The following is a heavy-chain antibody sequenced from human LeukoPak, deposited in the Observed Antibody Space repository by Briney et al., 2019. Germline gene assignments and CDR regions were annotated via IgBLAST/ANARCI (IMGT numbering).Heavy chain of an antibody. Sequence: PPGGSLRLSCAASGFTFSSYDMHWVRQATGKGLEWVSAIGTAGDTYYPGSVKGRFTISRENAKNSLYLQMNSLRAGDTAVYYCARGDGYYGMDVWGQGTTVTVSS. CDR1: GFTFSSYD. V-gene: IGHV3-13*01. CDR2: IGTAGDT. CDR3: ARGDGYYGMDV. J-gene: IGHJ6*02. D-gene: IGHD5-24*01.